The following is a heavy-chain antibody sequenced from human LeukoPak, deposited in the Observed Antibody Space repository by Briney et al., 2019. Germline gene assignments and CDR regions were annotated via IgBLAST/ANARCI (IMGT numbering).Heavy chain of an antibody. CDR2: IGTAGDT. V-gene: IGHV3-13*01. J-gene: IGHJ4*02. D-gene: IGHD4-17*01. CDR1: GFTFSSYD. CDR3: ARDSDYGDYVTLDY. Sequence: GGSLRLSCAASGFTFSSYDMHWVRQATGKGLEWVSAIGTAGDTYYPGSVKGRFTISRENAKNSLYLQMNSLRAGDTAVYYCARDSDYGDYVTLDYWGQGTLVTVSS.